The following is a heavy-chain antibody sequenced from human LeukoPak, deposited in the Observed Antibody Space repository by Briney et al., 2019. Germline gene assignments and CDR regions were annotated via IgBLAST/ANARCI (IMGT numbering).Heavy chain of an antibody. CDR1: GYTFNSYG. CDR2: ISAYNGNT. D-gene: IGHD2-2*01. V-gene: IGHV1-18*01. Sequence: ASVKVSCKASGYTFNSYGISWVRQAPGQGLEWMGWISAYNGNTNYAQKLQGRVTMTTDTSTSTAYMELRSLRSDDTAVDYCARDIVVVPAPYGMDVWGQGTTVTVSS. J-gene: IGHJ6*02. CDR3: ARDIVVVPAPYGMDV.